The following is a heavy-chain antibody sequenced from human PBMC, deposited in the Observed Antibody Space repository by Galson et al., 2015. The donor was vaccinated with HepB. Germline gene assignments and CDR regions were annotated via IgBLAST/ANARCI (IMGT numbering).Heavy chain of an antibody. D-gene: IGHD5-18*01. CDR2: IRTRTNSYAT. CDR1: GVTFSGAA. Sequence: ALRLAGAAAGVTFSGAAMHWGRQTPGEGLEWVGRIRTRTNSYATGYAASVRGRFTISRDDSKNTAYLQMNSLKTEDTAIYYCTRHVKKLDGSRETATATDYWGQGTLVTVSS. V-gene: IGHV3-73*01. J-gene: IGHJ4*02. CDR3: TRHVKKLDGSRETATATDY.